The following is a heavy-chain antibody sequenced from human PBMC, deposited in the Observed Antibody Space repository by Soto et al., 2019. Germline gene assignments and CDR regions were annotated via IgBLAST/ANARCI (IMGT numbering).Heavy chain of an antibody. D-gene: IGHD2-2*02. V-gene: IGHV3-30*18. CDR1: GFTLSSYG. CDR3: AKDRRWGVANIVVVPAAIRNYYYYGMDV. Sequence: PGGSLRLSCAASGFTLSSYGMHWVRQAPGKGLEWVAVISYDGSNKYYADSVKGRFTISRDNSKNTLYLQMNSLRAEDTAVYYCAKDRRWGVANIVVVPAAIRNYYYYGMDVWGQGTTVTVS. J-gene: IGHJ6*02. CDR2: ISYDGSNK.